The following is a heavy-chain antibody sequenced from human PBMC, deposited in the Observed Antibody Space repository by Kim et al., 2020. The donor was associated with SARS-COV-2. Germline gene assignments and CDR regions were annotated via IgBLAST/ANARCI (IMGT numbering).Heavy chain of an antibody. Sequence: SETLSLICTVSGGSISSSSYYWGWIRQPPGKGLEWIGSIYYSGSTYYNPSLKSRVTISVDTSKNQFSLKLSSVTAADTAVYYCARDAFDPWGQGTLVTVSS. CDR3: ARDAFDP. J-gene: IGHJ5*02. V-gene: IGHV4-39*07. CDR1: GGSISSSSYY. CDR2: IYYSGST.